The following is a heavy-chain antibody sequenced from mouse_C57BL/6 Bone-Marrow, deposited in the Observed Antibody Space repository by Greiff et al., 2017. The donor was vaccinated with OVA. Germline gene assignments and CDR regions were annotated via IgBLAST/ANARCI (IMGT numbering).Heavy chain of an antibody. Sequence: VQLQQSGAELARPGASVKLSCKASGYTFTSYGISWVKQRTGQGLEWIGALYPRSGNTYYNETFKGTATLTADKSSSTAYLELRSLTSEDSAVYFCARKGSNYVDYWGQGTTLTVSS. CDR3: ARKGSNYVDY. V-gene: IGHV1-81*01. J-gene: IGHJ2*01. D-gene: IGHD1-1*01. CDR1: GYTFTSYG. CDR2: LYPRSGNT.